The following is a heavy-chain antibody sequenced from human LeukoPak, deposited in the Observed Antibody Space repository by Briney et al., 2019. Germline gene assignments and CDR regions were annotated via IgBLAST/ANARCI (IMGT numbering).Heavy chain of an antibody. V-gene: IGHV5-51*01. CDR3: ARHEDVVVAANDY. CDR1: GNSFASYW. J-gene: IGHJ4*02. CDR2: IYPDDSDT. Sequence: GESLKISCKGSGNSFASYWIGWVRQMPGKGLEWMGIIYPDDSDTRYSPSFQGQVTITADKSISTAYLQWSSLKASDTAMYYCARHEDVVVAANDYWGQGTLVTVSS. D-gene: IGHD2-15*01.